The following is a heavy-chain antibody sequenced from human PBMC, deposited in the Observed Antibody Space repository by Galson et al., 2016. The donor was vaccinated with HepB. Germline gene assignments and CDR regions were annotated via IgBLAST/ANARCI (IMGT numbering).Heavy chain of an antibody. D-gene: IGHD5-24*01. Sequence: SVKVSCKASGYTFTSYGLSWVRQAPGQGLEWMGWISASKGKTNYAQNLQGRVTMTTDTYTSTVYMELRSLRSDDTAVYYCARDRDYLLDSWGQGTLVTVSP. CDR2: ISASKGKT. CDR1: GYTFTSYG. V-gene: IGHV1-18*01. J-gene: IGHJ4*02. CDR3: ARDRDYLLDS.